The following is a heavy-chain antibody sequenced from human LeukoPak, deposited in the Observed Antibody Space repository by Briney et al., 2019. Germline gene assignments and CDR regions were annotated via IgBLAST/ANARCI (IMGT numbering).Heavy chain of an antibody. CDR3: TTYRYSYDVTGYSYFDY. D-gene: IGHD3-22*01. V-gene: IGHV3-15*01. Sequence: GGSLRLSCTASGLSFSNAWMSWVRQAPGKGLEWVGRIISRTSGGETDYAAPVRGRFTISRDDSQITLYLQMNSLKAEDTAVYYCTTYRYSYDVTGYSYFDYWGQGIPVTVSS. J-gene: IGHJ4*02. CDR1: GLSFSNAW. CDR2: IISRTSGGET.